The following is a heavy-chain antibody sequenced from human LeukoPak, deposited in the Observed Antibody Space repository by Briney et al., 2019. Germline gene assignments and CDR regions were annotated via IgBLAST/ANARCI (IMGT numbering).Heavy chain of an antibody. Sequence: SETLSLTCTVSGGPICSYYWRWLRQPPGKGLVGIGYIYYSGSTNYNPSLKSRVTISVDTSKNQFSLKLSSVTAADTAVYYCARTSVAGSSRFDYWGQGTLVTVSS. D-gene: IGHD6-6*01. J-gene: IGHJ4*02. CDR2: IYYSGST. CDR3: ARTSVAGSSRFDY. CDR1: GGPICSYY. V-gene: IGHV4-59*13.